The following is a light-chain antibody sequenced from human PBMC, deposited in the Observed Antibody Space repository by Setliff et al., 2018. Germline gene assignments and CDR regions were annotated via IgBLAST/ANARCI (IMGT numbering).Light chain of an antibody. Sequence: QSALTQPASVSGSPGQSITISCTGGSSDVGGYDYVSWYQHHPGRAPKFMIYDVIKRPSGVSNRFSGSKSGNTASLTISGLQAEDEADYYCFSYTSSSSYVFGSGTKVTVL. CDR1: SSDVGGYDY. CDR3: FSYTSSSSYV. CDR2: DVI. V-gene: IGLV2-14*03. J-gene: IGLJ1*01.